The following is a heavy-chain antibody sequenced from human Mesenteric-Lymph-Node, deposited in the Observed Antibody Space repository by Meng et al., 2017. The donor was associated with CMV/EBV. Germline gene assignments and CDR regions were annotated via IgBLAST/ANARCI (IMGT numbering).Heavy chain of an antibody. Sequence: GSLRLSCGVYGGSFSDYYWTWIRQTPGKGLEWIGEINHSGGTYYNPSLKSRVTISIGTSRNQFSLNLTSMTAADTAVYYCARDQYGLAAGAFDSWGQGTLVTVSS. D-gene: IGHD6-13*01. CDR2: INHSGGT. CDR1: GGSFSDYY. CDR3: ARDQYGLAAGAFDS. V-gene: IGHV4-34*01. J-gene: IGHJ4*02.